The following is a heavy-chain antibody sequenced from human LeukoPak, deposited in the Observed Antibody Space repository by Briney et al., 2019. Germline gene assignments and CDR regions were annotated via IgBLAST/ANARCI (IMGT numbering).Heavy chain of an antibody. J-gene: IGHJ4*02. CDR1: GFTFSSYA. Sequence: GGSLRLSCAASGFTFSSYAMSWVRQAPGKGLEWVSAISGSGGNTYYADSVKGRFTISRDNSKNTLYLQMNSLRAEDTAVYYCAKDGEGSGSYYTPFDYWGQGTLVTASS. V-gene: IGHV3-23*01. CDR2: ISGSGGNT. D-gene: IGHD3-10*01. CDR3: AKDGEGSGSYYTPFDY.